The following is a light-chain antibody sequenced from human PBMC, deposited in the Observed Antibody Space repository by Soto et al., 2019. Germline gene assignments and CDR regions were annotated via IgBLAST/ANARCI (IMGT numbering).Light chain of an antibody. J-gene: IGLJ3*02. V-gene: IGLV1-44*01. Sequence: QSALTQPPSASGTPGQRVTISCSGSSSNIGSNTINWYQQLPGTAPKLLIYYNNQRPSGVPDRFSGSKSGTSASLAISGLQSEDEADYYCATWDDSLNAWVFGGGTKLTVL. CDR1: SSNIGSNT. CDR2: YNN. CDR3: ATWDDSLNAWV.